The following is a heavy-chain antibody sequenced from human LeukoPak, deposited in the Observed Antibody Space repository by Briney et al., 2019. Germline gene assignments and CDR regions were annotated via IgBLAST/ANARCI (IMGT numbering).Heavy chain of an antibody. CDR3: ARASAYSSSSGVNL. V-gene: IGHV4-34*01. J-gene: IGHJ5*02. CDR2: INHSGNT. Sequence: RASETLSLTCAVYGGSFSGYYWNWIRQPPGKGLEWIGEINHSGNTNYNPSLKSRVTISVDTSNNRFSLRLSSVTAADTAIYYCARASAYSSSSGVNLWGQGTLVTVSS. CDR1: GGSFSGYY. D-gene: IGHD6-6*01.